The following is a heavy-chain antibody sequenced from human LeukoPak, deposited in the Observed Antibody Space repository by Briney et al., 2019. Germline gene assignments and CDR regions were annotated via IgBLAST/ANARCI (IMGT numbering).Heavy chain of an antibody. J-gene: IGHJ4*02. V-gene: IGHV1-69*13. CDR2: IIAIFGTA. CDR3: ARGAGYSYGHSYYFDY. Sequence: SVKVSCKASGGTVSRYPISWVRQAPGQGLEWMGGIIAIFGTANYAQKFQGRVTITADESTGTAYMELRSLRSEDTAVYYCARGAGYSYGHSYYFDYWGQGTLVTVSS. D-gene: IGHD5-18*01. CDR1: GGTVSRYP.